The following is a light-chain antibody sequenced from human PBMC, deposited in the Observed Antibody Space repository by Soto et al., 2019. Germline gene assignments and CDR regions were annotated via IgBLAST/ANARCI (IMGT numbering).Light chain of an antibody. CDR1: QSISSY. CDR2: DAS. J-gene: IGKJ1*01. CDR3: QQYNSYSPWM. Sequence: DIQMTQSPSSLSASVGDRVTITCRASQSISSYLNWYQQKPGKPPKLLIYDASSLESGVPSRFSGSGSGTEFTLTTSSLQPNDFATYYCQQYNSYSPWMFGQGTKVDIK. V-gene: IGKV1-5*01.